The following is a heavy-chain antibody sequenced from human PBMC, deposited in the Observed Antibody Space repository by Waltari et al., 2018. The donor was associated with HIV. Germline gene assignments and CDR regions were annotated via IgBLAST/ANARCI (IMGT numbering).Heavy chain of an antibody. CDR3: ARERRILGDRVDP. J-gene: IGHJ5*02. CDR2: IYTIGST. V-gene: IGHV4-61*02. Sequence: QVQLQESGPGLVKPSQTLSLTCTASGGSLSSGSYYWSWLRQPTGQGLEWIWRIYTIGSTHYNPPLECRVTISVDTSKNQFSLKLSSVTASDTAVYYCARERRILGDRVDPWGQGTLVTVSS. D-gene: IGHD3-10*01. CDR1: GGSLSSGSYY.